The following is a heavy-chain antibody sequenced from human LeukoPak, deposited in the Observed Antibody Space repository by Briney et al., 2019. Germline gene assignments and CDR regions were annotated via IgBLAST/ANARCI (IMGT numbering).Heavy chain of an antibody. J-gene: IGHJ6*03. CDR3: ASPSRDGYNGRNNYYYYYYMDV. CDR1: GGSISSYY. Sequence: PSETLSLTCTVSGGSISSYYWSWIRQPPGKGLEWIGYIYTSGSTNYNPSLKSRVTISVDTSKNQFSLKQSSVTAADTAVYYCASPSRDGYNGRNNYYYYYYMDVWGKGTTVTVPS. V-gene: IGHV4-4*09. CDR2: IYTSGST. D-gene: IGHD5-24*01.